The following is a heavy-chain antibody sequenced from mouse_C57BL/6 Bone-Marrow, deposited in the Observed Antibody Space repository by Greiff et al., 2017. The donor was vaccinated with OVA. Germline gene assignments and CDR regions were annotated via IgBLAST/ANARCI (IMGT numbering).Heavy chain of an antibody. V-gene: IGHV1-78*01. CDR3: ARLDDGYPHYYAMDY. Sequence: VQVVESDAELVKPGASVKISCKVSGYTFTDHTIHWMKQRPEQGLEWIGYIYPRDGSTKYNEKFKGKATLTADKSSSTAYMQLNSLTSEVSAVYFCARLDDGYPHYYAMDYWGQGTSVNVSS. J-gene: IGHJ4*01. CDR1: GYTFTDHT. CDR2: IYPRDGST. D-gene: IGHD2-3*01.